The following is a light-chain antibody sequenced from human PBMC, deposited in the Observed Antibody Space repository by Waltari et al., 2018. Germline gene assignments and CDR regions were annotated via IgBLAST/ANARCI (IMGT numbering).Light chain of an antibody. CDR3: QSYYGTDWV. Sequence: NFMLTQPHSVSESPGKTVTISCIRSSGSIASNYVQWYQQRPGSAPTTVIYENNQRPSGVSDRFSGSIDSSSNTAPLTISGLKAEDEADYYCQSYYGTDWVFGGGTKLTVL. J-gene: IGLJ3*02. V-gene: IGLV6-57*04. CDR1: SGSIASNY. CDR2: ENN.